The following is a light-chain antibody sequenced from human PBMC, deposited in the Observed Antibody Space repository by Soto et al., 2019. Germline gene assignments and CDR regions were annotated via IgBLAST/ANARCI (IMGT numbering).Light chain of an antibody. CDR1: QNVYNS. J-gene: IGKJ4*01. Sequence: EIVMTQSPATLSVSPGEGAALSCKASQNVYNSLAWYQQRPGQPPRLLIYDASTRATGISARFSGSGYGTEFTLTISSLQSEDFAVYFCQQCRNWPLTFGGGTKVEIK. CDR2: DAS. V-gene: IGKV3-15*01. CDR3: QQCRNWPLT.